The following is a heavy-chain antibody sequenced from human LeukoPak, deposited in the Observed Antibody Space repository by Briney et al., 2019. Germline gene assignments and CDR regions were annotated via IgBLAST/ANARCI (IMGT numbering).Heavy chain of an antibody. CDR3: ARDGRAGSLFAY. J-gene: IGHJ4*02. CDR2: ISYSGSI. D-gene: IGHD6-19*01. Sequence: SETLSLTCTVSSGSISGYYWSWIRQPPGKGLEWVGYISYSGSINYNPSLKSRVTISVDTSKNQFSLKLSSVTAADTAIYYCARDGRAGSLFAYWGQGTLVTVSS. V-gene: IGHV4-59*01. CDR1: SGSISGYY.